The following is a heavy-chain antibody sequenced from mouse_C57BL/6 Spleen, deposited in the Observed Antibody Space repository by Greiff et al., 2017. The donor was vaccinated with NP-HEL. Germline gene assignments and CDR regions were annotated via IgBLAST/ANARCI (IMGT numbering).Heavy chain of an antibody. J-gene: IGHJ2*01. CDR1: GYTFTSYW. Sequence: QVQLQQPGAELVRPGSSVKLSCKASGYTFTSYWMHWVKQRPIQGLEWIGNIDPSDSETHYNQKFKDKATLTVDKSSSTAYMQLSSLTSEDSAVYYCARVGAYYSSHFDYWGQGTTLTVSS. CDR2: IDPSDSET. V-gene: IGHV1-52*01. CDR3: ARVGAYYSSHFDY. D-gene: IGHD2-5*01.